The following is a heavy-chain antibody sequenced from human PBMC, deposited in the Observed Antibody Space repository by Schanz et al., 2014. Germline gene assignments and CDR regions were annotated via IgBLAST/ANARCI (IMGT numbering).Heavy chain of an antibody. V-gene: IGHV1-18*01. D-gene: IGHD2-21*02. CDR1: GYAFTSYG. CDR3: ARDGAYCGGDCYSVDY. CDR2: ISVDNGNT. J-gene: IGHJ4*02. Sequence: QVQLAQSGAAVKKPGVSVKVSCKASGYAFTSYGISWVRLAPALGLECMGWISVDNGNTNYAQKLQGRVTMTIDSSTSSAYMELRSLRSDDTAVYYCARDGAYCGGDCYSVDYSAQGALVTVSS.